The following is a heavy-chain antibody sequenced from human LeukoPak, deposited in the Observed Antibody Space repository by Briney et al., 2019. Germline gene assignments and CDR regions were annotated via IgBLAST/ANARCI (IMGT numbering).Heavy chain of an antibody. CDR3: ARSSSGWPQYFDC. D-gene: IGHD6-19*01. Sequence: ASVSLSCKASGYTFTDYNLHWVRQAPGEGVEWMGWINPKSGGTKFAQKHQGGVTMTADTSIDTAYLELSNLKSDDTAIYYCARSSSGWPQYFDCWGQGTLV. CDR1: GYTFTDYN. J-gene: IGHJ4*02. CDR2: INPKSGGT. V-gene: IGHV1-2*02.